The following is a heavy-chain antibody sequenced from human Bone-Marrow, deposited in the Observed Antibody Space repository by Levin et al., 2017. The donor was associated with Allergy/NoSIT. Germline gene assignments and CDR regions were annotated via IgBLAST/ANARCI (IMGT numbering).Heavy chain of an antibody. V-gene: IGHV3-48*03. Sequence: GGSLRLSCAASGFTFNTYEMNWVRQAPGKGLEWVSYISSTGTTIYYADSVQGRFIISRDNAKNSLYLQMHSLRAEDTAVYYCARLFSGYNNFNNWFDPWGQGTLVTVSS. CDR3: ARLFSGYNNFNNWFDP. CDR1: GFTFNTYE. D-gene: IGHD5-12*01. J-gene: IGHJ5*02. CDR2: ISSTGTTI.